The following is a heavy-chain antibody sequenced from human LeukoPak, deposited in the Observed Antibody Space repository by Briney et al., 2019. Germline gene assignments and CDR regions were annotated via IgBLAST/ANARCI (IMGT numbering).Heavy chain of an antibody. CDR2: ISAGGST. V-gene: IGHV4-4*09. CDR1: GDSMSSSY. Sequence: PSETLSLTCTVSGDSMSSSYWNWMRQPPGKGLEWIGYISAGGSTNYNPSLKSRIIISVDMSKTQFSLKLTSVTAADTAIYYCARLIPATTGHRINYFDYWGRGTLVTVSS. CDR3: ARLIPATTGHRINYFDY. J-gene: IGHJ4*02. D-gene: IGHD3-16*01.